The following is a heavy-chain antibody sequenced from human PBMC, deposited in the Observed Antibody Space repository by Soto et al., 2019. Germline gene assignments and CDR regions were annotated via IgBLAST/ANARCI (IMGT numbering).Heavy chain of an antibody. CDR3: ARDYENSGYYNNWFDP. D-gene: IGHD3-22*01. J-gene: IGHJ5*02. V-gene: IGHV4-59*01. CDR1: GGSISGYF. CDR2: IYYSGST. Sequence: SETLSLTCTVSGGSISGYFWSWIRQPPGKGLEWIGYIYYSGSTSYNPSLKGRVTMSVDTSKNQFSLKLTSVTAADTALYFCARDYENSGYYNNWFDPWGQGTLVTVSS.